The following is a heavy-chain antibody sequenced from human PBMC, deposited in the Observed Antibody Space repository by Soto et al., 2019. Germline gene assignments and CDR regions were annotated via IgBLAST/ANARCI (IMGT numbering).Heavy chain of an antibody. Sequence: GGSGRLSCAASGFTFSSYAMRWVRPAPGKGLGLVSAISASGGSTYYADSVKGRFTISRDNSKNTLYLQMNSLRAEDTAVYYNTAECGPTISVVVTPDSWGNGTLVTDSS. CDR3: TAECGPTISVVVTPDS. CDR1: GFTFSSYA. J-gene: IGHJ4*03. D-gene: IGHD3-3*01. V-gene: IGHV3-23*01. CDR2: ISASGGST.